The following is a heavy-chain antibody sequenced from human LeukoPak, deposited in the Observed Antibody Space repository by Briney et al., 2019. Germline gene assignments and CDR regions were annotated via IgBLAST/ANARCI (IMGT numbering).Heavy chain of an antibody. CDR1: GFTFIRSS. J-gene: IGHJ6*02. CDR3: AKGIASDGSLYYYYGMDV. CDR2: ISGSGGST. V-gene: IGHV3-23*01. Sequence: GGSLILFSAASGFTFIRSSMLWVRQAPGKGLEWVSAISGSGGSTYYADSVKGRFTISRDHSKNTLYLQMNSLRAEDTAVYYCAKGIASDGSLYYYYGMDVWGQGTTVTVSS. D-gene: IGHD6-13*01.